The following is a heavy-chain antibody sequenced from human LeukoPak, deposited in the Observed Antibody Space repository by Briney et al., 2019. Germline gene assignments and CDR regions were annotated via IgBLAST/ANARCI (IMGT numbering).Heavy chain of an antibody. CDR3: AKDYNRAYYYGSGFDY. V-gene: IGHV3-30*02. D-gene: IGHD3-10*01. CDR2: IRYDGSKK. J-gene: IGHJ4*02. CDR1: GFTFSSHW. Sequence: GGSLRLSCAASGFTFSSHWMSWVRQAPGKGLEWVAFIRYDGSKKYSADSVKGRFTISRDNSKNTLYLQMNSPRAEDTAVYYCAKDYNRAYYYGSGFDYWGQGTLVTVSS.